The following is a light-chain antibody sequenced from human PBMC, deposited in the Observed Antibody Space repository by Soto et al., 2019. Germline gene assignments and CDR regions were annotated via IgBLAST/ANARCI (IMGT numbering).Light chain of an antibody. CDR1: QSISSY. CDR2: AAS. Sequence: DLQMTQSPSSLSASVGDRVTITCRASQSISSYLNWYQQKPGKAPKLLIYAASSLQSGFPSSFSGSGSGTDFTLTISTLQPDDFATYYCQQSDSTPHTFGQGTQLEIK. V-gene: IGKV1-39*01. CDR3: QQSDSTPHT. J-gene: IGKJ2*01.